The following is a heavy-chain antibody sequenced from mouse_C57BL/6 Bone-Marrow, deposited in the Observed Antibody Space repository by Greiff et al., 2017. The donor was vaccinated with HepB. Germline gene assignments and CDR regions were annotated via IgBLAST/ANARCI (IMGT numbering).Heavy chain of an antibody. D-gene: IGHD3-2*02. CDR2: ISSGGSYT. CDR3: ARGRDSSGPFDY. Sequence: DVMLVESGGDLVKPGGSLKLSCAASGFTFSSYGMSWVRQTPDKRLEWVATISSGGSYTYYPDSVKGRFTISRDNAKNTLYLQMSSLKSEDTAMYYCARGRDSSGPFDYWGQGTTLTVSS. CDR1: GFTFSSYG. J-gene: IGHJ2*01. V-gene: IGHV5-6*02.